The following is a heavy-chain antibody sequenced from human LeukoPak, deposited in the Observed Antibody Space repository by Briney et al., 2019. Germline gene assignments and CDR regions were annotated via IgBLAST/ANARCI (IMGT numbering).Heavy chain of an antibody. Sequence: GGSLRLSCTASGFTFSSYAMSWVRQAPGKGLEWVSVIYSGGSTYYADSVKGRFTISRDNSKNTLYLQMNSLRAEDTAVYYCARARWYRLDYWGQGTLVTVSS. CDR3: ARARWYRLDY. D-gene: IGHD6-13*01. CDR2: IYSGGST. CDR1: GFTFSSYA. J-gene: IGHJ4*02. V-gene: IGHV3-53*01.